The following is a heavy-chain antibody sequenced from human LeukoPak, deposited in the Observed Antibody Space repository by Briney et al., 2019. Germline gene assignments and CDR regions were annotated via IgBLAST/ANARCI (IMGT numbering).Heavy chain of an antibody. V-gene: IGHV5-51*01. D-gene: IGHD4-17*01. J-gene: IGHJ3*02. CDR1: GYSFTSYW. CDR2: IYPGDSDT. CDR3: ARRSRYGDYIDDAFDI. Sequence: GESLKISCKGTGYSFTSYWIGWVRQMPGKGLEWMGIIYPGDSDTRYSPSFQGQVTISADKSISTAYLQWSSLKASDTAMYYCARRSRYGDYIDDAFDIWGQGTMVTVSS.